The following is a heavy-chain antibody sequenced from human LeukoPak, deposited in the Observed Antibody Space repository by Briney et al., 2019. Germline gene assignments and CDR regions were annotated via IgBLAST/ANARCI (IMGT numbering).Heavy chain of an antibody. D-gene: IGHD6-19*01. CDR3: ARAVAGTDEIDS. CDR1: GFSFSSYD. J-gene: IGHJ4*02. V-gene: IGHV3-13*01. Sequence: PGGSLRLSCAGSGFSFSSYDMLWVRQATGKGLEWVSAIGSGGDTYYAGSVKGRFTISRESAKSSFYLQMNSPSAGDTAVYFCARAVAGTDEIDSWGQGTLVTVSS. CDR2: IGSGGDT.